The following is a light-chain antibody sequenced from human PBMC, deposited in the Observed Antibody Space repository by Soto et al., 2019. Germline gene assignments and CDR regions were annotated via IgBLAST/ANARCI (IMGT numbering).Light chain of an antibody. CDR3: SSYTSTWV. Sequence: QSALTQPASVSGSPGHAITISCTGASSDIGGYKYVSWYQQYPGEPPKLILYDVNSRPSGVSNRFSGSKSGNTASLTISGLQAVDEADYYCSSYTSTWVFGTGTKLTVL. J-gene: IGLJ1*01. CDR1: SSDIGGYKY. CDR2: DVN. V-gene: IGLV2-14*01.